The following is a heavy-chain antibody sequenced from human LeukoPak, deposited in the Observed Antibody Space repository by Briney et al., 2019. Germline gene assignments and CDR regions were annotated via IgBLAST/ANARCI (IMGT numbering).Heavy chain of an antibody. J-gene: IGHJ4*02. Sequence: GGSLRLSCAASGFTFSSYGMHWVRQAPGQGLEWMGWINPNSGGTNYAQKFQGRVTMTRDTSISTAYMELSRLRSDDTAVYYCARDVFRGGKYWGQGTLVTVSS. CDR1: GFTFSSYG. V-gene: IGHV1-2*02. CDR3: ARDVFRGGKY. CDR2: INPNSGGT. D-gene: IGHD3-10*01.